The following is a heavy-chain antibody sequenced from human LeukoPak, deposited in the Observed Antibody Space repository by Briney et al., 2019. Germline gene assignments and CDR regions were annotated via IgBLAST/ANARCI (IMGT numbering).Heavy chain of an antibody. CDR3: ARWGHSSSWYRGFDP. V-gene: IGHV3-23*01. Sequence: GGSLRLSCAASGFTFSSYAMSWVRQAPGKGLEWVSAISGSGGGTYYADSVKGRFTISRDNSKNTLYLQMNSLRAEDTAVHYCARWGHSSSWYRGFDPWGQGTLVTVSS. CDR2: ISGSGGGT. CDR1: GFTFSSYA. D-gene: IGHD6-13*01. J-gene: IGHJ5*02.